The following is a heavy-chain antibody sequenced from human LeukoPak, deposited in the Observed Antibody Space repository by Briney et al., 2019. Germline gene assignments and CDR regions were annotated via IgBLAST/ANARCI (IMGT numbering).Heavy chain of an antibody. CDR1: GFTFTSYA. CDR2: ISGSGSST. V-gene: IGHV3-23*01. CDR3: ASPAGTFAPNWFDP. Sequence: SGGSLRLSCAASGFTFTSYAMNWVRQAPGKGLEWVSTISGSGSSTYYADSVKGRFTISRDNSKNTLYLQVNSLRADDTAVYYCASPAGTFAPNWFDPWGQGTLVTVSS. D-gene: IGHD6-13*01. J-gene: IGHJ5*02.